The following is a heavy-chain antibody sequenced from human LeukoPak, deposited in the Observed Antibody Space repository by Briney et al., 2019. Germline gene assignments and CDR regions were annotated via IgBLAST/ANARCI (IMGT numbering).Heavy chain of an antibody. J-gene: IGHJ4*02. CDR3: ARGRGRITIFGVVTPPTGRFDY. CDR1: GGSISSNSYY. Sequence: SETLSLTCAVSGGSISSNSYYWGWIRQPPGKGLEWIGSIYYSGSTYYNPSLKSRVTISVDTSKNQFSLKLSSVTAADTAVYYCARGRGRITIFGVVTPPTGRFDYWGQGTLVTVSS. CDR2: IYYSGST. V-gene: IGHV4-39*07. D-gene: IGHD3-3*01.